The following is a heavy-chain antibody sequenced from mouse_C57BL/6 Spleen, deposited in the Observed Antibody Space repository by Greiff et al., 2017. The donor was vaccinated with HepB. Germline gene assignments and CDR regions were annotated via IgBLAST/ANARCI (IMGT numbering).Heavy chain of an antibody. Sequence: VQLQQPGAELVKPGASVKMSCKASGYTFTSYWITWVKQRPGQGLEWIGDIYPGSGSTNYNEKFKSKATLTVDKSSSTAYMQLSSLTSEDSAVYYCARYDGLAWFAYWGQGTLVTVSA. CDR1: GYTFTSYW. CDR3: ARYDGLAWFAY. V-gene: IGHV1-55*01. CDR2: IYPGSGST. J-gene: IGHJ3*01. D-gene: IGHD2-3*01.